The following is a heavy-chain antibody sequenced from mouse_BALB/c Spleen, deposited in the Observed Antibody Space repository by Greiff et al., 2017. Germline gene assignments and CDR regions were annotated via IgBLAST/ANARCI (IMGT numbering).Heavy chain of an antibody. Sequence: DVKLVESGGGLVQPGGSLKLSCAASGFTFSSYGMSWVRQTPDKRLELVATINSNGGSTYYPDSVKGRFTISRDNAKNTLYLQMSSLKSEDTAMYYCARRDWDGGFDYWGQGTTLTVSS. D-gene: IGHD4-1*01. V-gene: IGHV5-6-3*01. CDR2: INSNGGST. CDR3: ARRDWDGGFDY. CDR1: GFTFSSYG. J-gene: IGHJ2*01.